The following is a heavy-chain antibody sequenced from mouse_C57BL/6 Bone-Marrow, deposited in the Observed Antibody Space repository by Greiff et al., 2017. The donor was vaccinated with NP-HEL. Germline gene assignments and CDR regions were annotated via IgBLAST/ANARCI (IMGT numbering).Heavy chain of an antibody. CDR3: ARQPYDYGAMDY. Sequence: EVKVVESGGGLVQPGGSLKLSCAASGFTFSDYGMAWARQAPRKGPEWVAFISNLAYSIYYADTVTGRFTISRENAKNTLYLEMSSLRSEDTAMYYCARQPYDYGAMDYWGQGTSVTVSS. J-gene: IGHJ4*01. CDR2: ISNLAYSI. CDR1: GFTFSDYG. D-gene: IGHD2-4*01. V-gene: IGHV5-15*01.